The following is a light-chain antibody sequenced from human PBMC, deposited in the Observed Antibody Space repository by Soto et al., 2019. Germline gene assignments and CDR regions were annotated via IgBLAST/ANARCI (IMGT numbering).Light chain of an antibody. Sequence: ELVLTQSPGTLSLSPGERATLSCRASQSVSSSYLAWYQQKPGQAPRLVIYGASSRATGIPDRFSGSGSGTDFSLTISRLEPEDFAVYYCQYYGGSPPVAFGGGTKVDIK. CDR1: QSVSSSY. V-gene: IGKV3-20*01. J-gene: IGKJ4*01. CDR2: GAS. CDR3: QYYGGSPPVA.